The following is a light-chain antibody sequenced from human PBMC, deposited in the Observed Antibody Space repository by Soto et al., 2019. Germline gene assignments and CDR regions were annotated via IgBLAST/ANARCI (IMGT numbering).Light chain of an antibody. J-gene: IGLJ3*02. CDR1: SSDVGGDNY. Sequence: QSALTQPPSASGSPGQSVTISCTGTSSDVGGDNYVSWYQQHPGKAPKLMIYDVTKRPSGVPDRFSGSKSGNTASLTVSGLQTEDEADYYCSSYAGGNNVVFGGGTKLTVL. V-gene: IGLV2-8*01. CDR3: SSYAGGNNVV. CDR2: DVT.